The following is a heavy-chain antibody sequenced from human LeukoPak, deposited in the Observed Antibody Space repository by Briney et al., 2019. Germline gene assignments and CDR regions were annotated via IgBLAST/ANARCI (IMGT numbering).Heavy chain of an antibody. V-gene: IGHV3-9*01. CDR2: ISWKSGNI. CDR3: AKGRYRSIWYSFDY. D-gene: IGHD6-13*01. Sequence: GRSLRISCAASGFTFDDYAMHWVRQAPGKGLEGVSGISWKSGNINYADSVKGRFTISRDNAKNSLYLQMNSLTAEDTALYYCAKGRYRSIWYSFDYWGQGTLVTVSS. CDR1: GFTFDDYA. J-gene: IGHJ4*02.